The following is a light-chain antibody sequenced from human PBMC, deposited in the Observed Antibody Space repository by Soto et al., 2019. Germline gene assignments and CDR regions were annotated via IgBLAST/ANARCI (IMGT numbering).Light chain of an antibody. J-gene: IGKJ4*01. CDR2: DAS. V-gene: IGKV3-11*01. CDR3: QQRSSWPLT. CDR1: QTVSSY. Sequence: EIVLTQSPATLSLSPGERATLSCRASQTVSSYLAWYQQKAGQAPRPLIYDASNSAPGIPARFSGSGSGTDFTLTISSLEPEDFAVYYCQQRSSWPLTFGGGTKVDIK.